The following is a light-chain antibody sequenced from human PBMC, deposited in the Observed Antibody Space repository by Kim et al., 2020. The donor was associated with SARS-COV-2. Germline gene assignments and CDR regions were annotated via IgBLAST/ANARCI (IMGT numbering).Light chain of an antibody. V-gene: IGLV3-1*01. J-gene: IGLJ1*01. Sequence: SYELTQPPSVSVSPGQTATITCSGDKLGDKYACWYQQKPGQSPVLVIYQDKKRPSGIPERFSGSNSGNTATLTISGTQAMDEADYYCQAWDSSTAGVFGT. CDR2: QDK. CDR1: KLGDKY. CDR3: QAWDSSTAGV.